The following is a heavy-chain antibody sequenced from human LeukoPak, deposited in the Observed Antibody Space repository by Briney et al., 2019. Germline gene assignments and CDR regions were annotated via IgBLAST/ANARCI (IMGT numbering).Heavy chain of an antibody. Sequence: SSETLSLTCAVYGGSFSGYYWSWIRQPPGKGLEWIGYIYYSGSTNYNPSLKSRVTISVDTSKNQFSLKLSSVTAADTAVYYCASMVTDYYDSSGYYFLAHWGQGTLVTVSS. D-gene: IGHD3-22*01. J-gene: IGHJ4*02. CDR3: ASMVTDYYDSSGYYFLAH. CDR2: IYYSGST. V-gene: IGHV4-59*01. CDR1: GGSFSGYY.